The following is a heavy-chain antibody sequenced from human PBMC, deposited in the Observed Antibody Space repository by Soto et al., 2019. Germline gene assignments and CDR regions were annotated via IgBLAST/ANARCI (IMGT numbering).Heavy chain of an antibody. V-gene: IGHV3-23*01. D-gene: IGHD6-19*01. CDR1: GFIFRDYA. CDR3: GKERRDSGWSVWDF. CDR2: ISGSGDSA. Sequence: VQLLESGGGLVQPGGSLRLSCAASGFIFRDYAMNWVRQAPGKGLEWVSDISGSGDSARYADSVQGRFTISRDNSKDTLYRHRNSLRVDDTDVYYCGKERRDSGWSVWDFWGQRDLVTVYS. J-gene: IGHJ4*02.